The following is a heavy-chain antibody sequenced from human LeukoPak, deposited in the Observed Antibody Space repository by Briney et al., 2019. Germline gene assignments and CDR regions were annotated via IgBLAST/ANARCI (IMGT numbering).Heavy chain of an antibody. D-gene: IGHD3-10*01. V-gene: IGHV1-18*01. CDR3: AKERGYYGLGSYYYFDV. CDR1: GYTFTSYG. Sequence: ASVKVSCKASGYTFTSYGISWVRQAPGQGLEWMGWISAYNGNTNYAQKLQGRVTMTTDTSTSTAYMELRSLRSDDTAVYYCAKERGYYGLGSYYYFDVWGQGALVTVSS. J-gene: IGHJ4*02. CDR2: ISAYNGNT.